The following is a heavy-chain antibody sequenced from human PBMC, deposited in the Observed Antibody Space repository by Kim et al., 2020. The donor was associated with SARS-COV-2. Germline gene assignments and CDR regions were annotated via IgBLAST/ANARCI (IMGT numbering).Heavy chain of an antibody. CDR2: IYYSGST. V-gene: IGHV4-59*01. Sequence: SETLSLTCTVSGGSISSYYWSWIRQPPGKGLEWIGYIYYSGSTNYNPSLKSRVTISVDTSKNQFSLKLSSVTAADTAVYYCAGEGGWELPPAGVDLWGRGTLVTVSS. CDR1: GGSISSYY. CDR3: AGEGGWELPPAGVDL. D-gene: IGHD1-26*01. J-gene: IGHJ2*01.